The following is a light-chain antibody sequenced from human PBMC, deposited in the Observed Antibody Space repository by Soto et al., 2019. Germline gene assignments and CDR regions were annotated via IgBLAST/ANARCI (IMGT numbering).Light chain of an antibody. CDR1: QSVSSNY. V-gene: IGKV3-20*01. CDR2: GGS. Sequence: EIVLTQSPGTLSLCPGERATLSCGASQSVSSNYLGWYQKKPGQAPRLLIYGGSSRATGIPDRFSGSGSGTDFTLTISRLEPEDFAVYYCQQYGSSLRTFGQGTKV. J-gene: IGKJ1*01. CDR3: QQYGSSLRT.